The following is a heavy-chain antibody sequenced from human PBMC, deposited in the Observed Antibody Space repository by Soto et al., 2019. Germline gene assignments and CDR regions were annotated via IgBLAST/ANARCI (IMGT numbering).Heavy chain of an antibody. CDR2: INHSGST. Sequence: PETLSLTCAVYGGSFSGYYWSWIGQPPGKGLEWIGEINHSGSTNYNPSLKSRVTISVDTSKNQFSLKLSSVTAADTAVYYCARGSTYNWNYEYWGQGTLVTVSS. J-gene: IGHJ4*02. CDR3: ARGSTYNWNYEY. D-gene: IGHD1-7*01. CDR1: GGSFSGYY. V-gene: IGHV4-34*01.